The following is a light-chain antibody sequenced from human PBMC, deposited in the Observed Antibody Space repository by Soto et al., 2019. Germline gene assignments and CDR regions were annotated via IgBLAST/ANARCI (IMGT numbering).Light chain of an antibody. CDR3: AAWDDSLNGPV. CDR1: SSNIGSNT. CDR2: SNN. V-gene: IGLV1-44*01. Sequence: QSVLTQPPSASGPPGQRVTISCSGSSSNIGSNTVNWYQQLPGTAPKLLIYSNNQRPSGVPDRFSGSKSGTSASLAISGLQSEDEADYYCAAWDDSLNGPVFGGGTTVTVL. J-gene: IGLJ3*02.